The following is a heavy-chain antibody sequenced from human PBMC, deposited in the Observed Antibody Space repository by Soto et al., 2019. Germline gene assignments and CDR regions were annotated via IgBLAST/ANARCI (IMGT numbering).Heavy chain of an antibody. Sequence: GASVKVSCKASGYTFTSYGISWVRQAPGQGIEWMGWISAYNGNTNYAQKLQGRVTMTTDTSTSTAYMELRSLRSDDTAVYYCASSASLDWSGYSDYWGQGTLVTVSS. CDR2: ISAYNGNT. CDR3: ASSASLDWSGYSDY. J-gene: IGHJ4*02. V-gene: IGHV1-18*01. D-gene: IGHD3-3*01. CDR1: GYTFTSYG.